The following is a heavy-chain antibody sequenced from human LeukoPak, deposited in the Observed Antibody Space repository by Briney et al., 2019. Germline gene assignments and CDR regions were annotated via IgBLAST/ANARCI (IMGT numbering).Heavy chain of an antibody. Sequence: GGSLRLSCTASGFTFGDYAMSWVRQAPGKGLEWVGFIRSKAYGGTTEYAASVKGRFTISRDDSKSIAYLQMNSLKTEDTAVYYCTTGDQSGYTLDYWGQGTLVTVSS. J-gene: IGHJ4*02. CDR1: GFTFGDYA. CDR3: TTGDQSGYTLDY. V-gene: IGHV3-49*04. CDR2: IRSKAYGGTT. D-gene: IGHD3-3*01.